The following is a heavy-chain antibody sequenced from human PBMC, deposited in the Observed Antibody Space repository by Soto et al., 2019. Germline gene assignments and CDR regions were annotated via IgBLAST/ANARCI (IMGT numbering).Heavy chain of an antibody. V-gene: IGHV1-69*01. CDR3: ARDQNAMVRGIKKGSSYWGLDP. CDR1: GGNFFNHA. CDR2: ITPMFGTT. D-gene: IGHD3-10*01. Sequence: QVQLVQSGAEVKKPGSAVKVSCKASGGNFFNHALSWVRQAPGHGLEWMGGITPMFGTTNYAQKFQGRLTLTADQSTNTAYMELSSLTSQDTAVYFCARDQNAMVRGIKKGSSYWGLDPWGQGTLVTVSS. J-gene: IGHJ5*02.